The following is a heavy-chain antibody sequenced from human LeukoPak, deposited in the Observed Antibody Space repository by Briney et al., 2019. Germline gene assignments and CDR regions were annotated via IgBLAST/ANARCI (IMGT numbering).Heavy chain of an antibody. D-gene: IGHD5-24*01. CDR2: IRSKANSYAT. V-gene: IGHV3-73*01. CDR3: AKDLWDGYNSFDY. J-gene: IGHJ4*02. Sequence: GGSLRLSCAASGFIFSGSAMHWVRQASGKELEWVGRIRSKANSYATAYAASVKGRFTISRDDSKNTAYLQMNSLNTEDTAVYYCAKDLWDGYNSFDYWGQGTLVTVSS. CDR1: GFIFSGSA.